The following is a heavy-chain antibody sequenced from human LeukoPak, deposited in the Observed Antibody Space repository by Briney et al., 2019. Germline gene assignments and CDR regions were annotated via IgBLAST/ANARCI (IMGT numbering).Heavy chain of an antibody. CDR2: IYSGGST. CDR3: ARVDYYDSSGYHSGFDY. V-gene: IGHV3-53*01. J-gene: IGHJ4*02. D-gene: IGHD3-22*01. Sequence: GGSLRLSCAASGFTVSNSYMSWVRQAPGKGLEWVSVIYSGGSTYYADSVKGRFTISRDNSKNTLYLQMHSLRAEDTAVYYCARVDYYDSSGYHSGFDYWGQGSLVTVSS. CDR1: GFTVSNSY.